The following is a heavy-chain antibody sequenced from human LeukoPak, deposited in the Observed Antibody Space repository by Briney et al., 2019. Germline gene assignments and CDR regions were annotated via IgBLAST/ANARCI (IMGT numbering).Heavy chain of an antibody. CDR3: ARLYGDYYFDY. J-gene: IGHJ4*02. CDR1: GGSISSYC. CDR2: IYYSGST. D-gene: IGHD4-17*01. V-gene: IGHV4-59*01. Sequence: SETLSLTCTVSGGSISSYCWSWIRQPPGKGLEWIGYIYYSGSTNYNPSLKSRVTISVDTSKNQFSLKLSSVTAADTAVYYCARLYGDYYFDYWGQGTLVTVSS.